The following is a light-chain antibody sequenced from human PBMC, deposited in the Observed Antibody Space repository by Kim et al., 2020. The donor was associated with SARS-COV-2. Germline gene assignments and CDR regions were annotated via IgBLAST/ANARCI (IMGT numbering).Light chain of an antibody. Sequence: SVKLTCTLSSGHSSYIIAWHQKQPGKAPRYLMKLEGSGSYNKGSGVPDRFSGSSSGADRYLTISNLQSEDEADYYCETWDSNTLVFGGGTQLTVL. CDR3: ETWDSNTLV. V-gene: IGLV4-60*03. CDR1: SGHSSYI. CDR2: LEGSGSY. J-gene: IGLJ3*02.